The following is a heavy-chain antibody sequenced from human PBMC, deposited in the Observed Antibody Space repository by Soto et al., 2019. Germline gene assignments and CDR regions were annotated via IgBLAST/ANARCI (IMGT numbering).Heavy chain of an antibody. J-gene: IGHJ3*02. Sequence: QVQVVESGGGVVQPGRSLRLSCAASGFTLSTYAMHWVRQAPGKGLEWVAVISHDGRNNYYADSVKGRFTISRDNSKSTLSLQMNSLGPEDTAVYYCARDRDEDGGTSDAFDMWGQGTMVTVSS. CDR1: GFTLSTYA. D-gene: IGHD2-15*01. CDR2: ISHDGRNN. V-gene: IGHV3-30*04. CDR3: ARDRDEDGGTSDAFDM.